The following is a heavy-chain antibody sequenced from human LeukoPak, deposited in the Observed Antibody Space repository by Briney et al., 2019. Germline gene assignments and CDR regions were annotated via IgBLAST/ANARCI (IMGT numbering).Heavy chain of an antibody. CDR1: GYSFTSYD. CDR2: MNPNSGNT. D-gene: IGHD2-15*01. Sequence: ASVKVSCKASGYSFTSYDVNWMRQATGQGLEWMGWMNPNSGNTGYAQKFQGRVTMTRNTSISTAYMELSSLRSEDTAVYYCARGGYCSGGSCRALKNWFDPWGQGTLVTVSS. V-gene: IGHV1-8*01. J-gene: IGHJ5*02. CDR3: ARGGYCSGGSCRALKNWFDP.